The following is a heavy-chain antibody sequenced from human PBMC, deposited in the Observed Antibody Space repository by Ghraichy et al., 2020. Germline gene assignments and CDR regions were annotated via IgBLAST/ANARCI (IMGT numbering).Heavy chain of an antibody. J-gene: IGHJ4*02. CDR1: GGSISSSSYY. V-gene: IGHV4-39*01. D-gene: IGHD3-22*01. Sequence: SETLSLTCTVSGGSISSSSYYWGWIRQPPGKGLEWIGSIYYSGSTYYNPSLKSRVTISVDTSKNQFSLKLSSVTAADTAVYYCAQRPYYDSSGYDIFDYWGQGTLVTVSS. CDR2: IYYSGST. CDR3: AQRPYYDSSGYDIFDY.